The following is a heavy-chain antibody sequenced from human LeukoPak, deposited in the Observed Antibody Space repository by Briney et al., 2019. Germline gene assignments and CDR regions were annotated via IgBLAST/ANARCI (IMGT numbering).Heavy chain of an antibody. CDR1: GFTFSSYW. V-gene: IGHV3-7*01. CDR2: IKHDGSEK. J-gene: IGHJ5*02. D-gene: IGHD1-14*01. Sequence: GGSLRLSCAASGFTFSSYWMSWVRQAPGKGLEWVASIKHDGSEKYCVDSVKGRFTISRDDANNSLYLQMNSLRADDTAVYYCARDIGLRKAAPPGWFDPWGQGALVTVSS. CDR3: ARDIGLRKAAPPGWFDP.